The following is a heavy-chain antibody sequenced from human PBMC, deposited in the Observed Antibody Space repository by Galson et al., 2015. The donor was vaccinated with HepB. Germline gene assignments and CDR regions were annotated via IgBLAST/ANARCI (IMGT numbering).Heavy chain of an antibody. CDR2: ISGSSTYI. D-gene: IGHD2-2*01. J-gene: IGHJ4*02. CDR1: GFTFSRYS. Sequence: SLRLSCAASGFTFSRYSMNWVRQAPGKGLEWVSFISGSSTYISYADSVKGRFTISRDNAKNSLYLQMNSLRAEDTAVYYCARDAVPAAFDYWGQGTLVTVSS. CDR3: ARDAVPAAFDY. V-gene: IGHV3-21*01.